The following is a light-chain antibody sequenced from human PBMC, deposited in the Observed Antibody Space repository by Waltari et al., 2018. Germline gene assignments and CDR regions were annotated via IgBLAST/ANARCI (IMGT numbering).Light chain of an antibody. CDR3: NSRDTSADRLVI. V-gene: IGLV3-19*01. CDR1: SLRSFY. J-gene: IGLJ2*01. CDR2: GKN. Sequence: SSELTQDPTVSVALGQTVRITCQGDSLRSFYASWYQQKPRQAPLLVIYGKNNRPAGIPDRFSGSSSGDTAFLTITGAQAEDEADYHCNSRDTSADRLVIFGGGTKLPVL.